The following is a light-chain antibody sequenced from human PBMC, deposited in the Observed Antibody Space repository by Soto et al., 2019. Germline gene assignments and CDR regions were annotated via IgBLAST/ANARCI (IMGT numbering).Light chain of an antibody. CDR2: DAS. CDR1: QSVNSY. CDR3: YQRSTWPLA. J-gene: IGKJ4*01. V-gene: IGKV3-11*01. Sequence: EIVLTQSPATLSLSPGERATLSCRASQSVNSYLAWYQQKPGQAPRLLIYDASNRATGIPARFSGSGSGTDFTLTISSLEPEDFAVYYCYQRSTWPLAFGGGTKVEIK.